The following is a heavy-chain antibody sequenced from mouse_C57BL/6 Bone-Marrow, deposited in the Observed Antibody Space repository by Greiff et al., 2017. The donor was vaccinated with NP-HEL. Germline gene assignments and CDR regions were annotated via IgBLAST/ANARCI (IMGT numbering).Heavy chain of an antibody. CDR3: VRRRGYYGFDV. D-gene: IGHD2-3*01. Sequence: GGGLVQPKGSLKLSCAASGFTFNTYAMHWVRQAPGKGWEWVARIRSKSSNYATYYADSVKDRFTISSDDSQSMRYLQMNNLKAEDTAMYYCVRRRGYYGFDVWGTGTTVTVSS. V-gene: IGHV10-3*01. CDR1: GFTFNTYA. CDR2: IRSKSSNYAT. J-gene: IGHJ1*03.